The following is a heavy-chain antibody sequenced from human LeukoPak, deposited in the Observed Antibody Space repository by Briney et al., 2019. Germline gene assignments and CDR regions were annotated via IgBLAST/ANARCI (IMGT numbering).Heavy chain of an antibody. J-gene: IGHJ4*02. Sequence: GRSLRLSCAASGFTFSSYGMHWVRQAPGKGLEWVSYISSSSSYTNYADSVKGRFTISRDNAKNSLYLQMNSLRAEDTAVYYCAREGSRGNFDYWGQGTLVTVSS. V-gene: IGHV3-21*05. CDR2: ISSSSSYT. CDR3: AREGSRGNFDY. D-gene: IGHD3-10*01. CDR1: GFTFSSYG.